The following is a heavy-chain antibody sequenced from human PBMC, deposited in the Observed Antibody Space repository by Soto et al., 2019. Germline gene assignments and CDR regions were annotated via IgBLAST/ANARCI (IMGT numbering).Heavy chain of an antibody. CDR1: GFTFSSYA. J-gene: IGHJ5*02. V-gene: IGHV3-23*01. CDR3: AKDPWNIVVVVAANWFDP. Sequence: GGSLRLSCAASGFTFSSYAMSWVRQAPGKGLEWVSAISGSGGSTYYADSVKGRFTISRDNSKNTLYLQMNSLRAEDTAVYYCAKDPWNIVVVVAANWFDPWGQGTLVTVSS. D-gene: IGHD2-15*01. CDR2: ISGSGGST.